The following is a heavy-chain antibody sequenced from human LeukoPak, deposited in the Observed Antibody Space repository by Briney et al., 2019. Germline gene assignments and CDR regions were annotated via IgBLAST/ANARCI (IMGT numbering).Heavy chain of an antibody. J-gene: IGHJ6*02. Sequence: SETLSLTCTVSGDSITNDDYYWSWIRQPPGKGLEWIGYIYYTGRTYYTPSHKSRVAISIDTSKNRFSLKMNSVTAADTAVYYCARDSRHPYYYGLDVWGQGTTVTVSS. CDR3: ARDSRHPYYYGLDV. CDR1: GDSITNDDYY. CDR2: IYYTGRT. V-gene: IGHV4-30-4*01.